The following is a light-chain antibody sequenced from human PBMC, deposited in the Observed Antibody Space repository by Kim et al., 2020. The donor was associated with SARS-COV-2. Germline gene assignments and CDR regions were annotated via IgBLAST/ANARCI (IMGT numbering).Light chain of an antibody. CDR2: RSI. J-gene: IGLJ3*02. CDR3: SAWDARLRVWL. V-gene: IGLV10-54*01. Sequence: QTATITCTGNSNKVGYQGAAWLQQHQGHPPKLLSSRSISRPSGISERYSASRSGSTASLTITGLQLEDEADYYCSAWDARLRVWLFGGGTQLTVL. CDR1: SNKVGYQG.